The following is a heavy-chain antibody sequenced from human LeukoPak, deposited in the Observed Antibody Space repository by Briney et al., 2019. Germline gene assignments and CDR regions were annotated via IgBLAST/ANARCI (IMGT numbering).Heavy chain of an antibody. V-gene: IGHV1-18*01. J-gene: IGHJ3*02. CDR2: ISAYNGNT. Sequence: RASLKLSCNASGYTFTNFDISWVRQAPGQGLEWMGLISAYNGNTNYAQKLQGRVTMTTDTSTSTAYMELRSLRSDDTAVYYCARDPGRGAFDIWGQGTMVAVSS. CDR3: ARDPGRGAFDI. CDR1: GYTFTNFD.